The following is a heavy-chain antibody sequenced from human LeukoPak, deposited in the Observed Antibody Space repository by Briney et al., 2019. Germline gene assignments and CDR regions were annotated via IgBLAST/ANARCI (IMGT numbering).Heavy chain of an antibody. D-gene: IGHD6-13*01. J-gene: IGHJ4*02. V-gene: IGHV4-34*01. CDR1: GGSFSGYY. CDR3: ATTSGYSSRGPDY. CDR2: INHSGST. Sequence: SETLSLTCAVYGGSFSGYYWSWIRQPPGKGLEWIGEINHSGSTNYNPSLKSRVTMSVDTSKNQFSLKLSSVTAADTAVYYCATTSGYSSRGPDYWGQGTLVTVSS.